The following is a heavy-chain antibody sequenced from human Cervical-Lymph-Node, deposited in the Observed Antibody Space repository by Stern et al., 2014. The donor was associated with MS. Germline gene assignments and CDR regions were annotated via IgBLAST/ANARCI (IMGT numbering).Heavy chain of an antibody. D-gene: IGHD4-11*01. Sequence: VQLVESEAEVKKPGASVKVSCKASGYTFTGYYMHWVRQAPGQGLEWMGWINPNSGGTNYAQKFQGRVTMTRDTSISTAYMELSRLRSDDTAVYYCARDQRFDYSRTRQFDYWGQGTLVTVSS. J-gene: IGHJ4*02. CDR3: ARDQRFDYSRTRQFDY. CDR2: INPNSGGT. CDR1: GYTFTGYY. V-gene: IGHV1-2*02.